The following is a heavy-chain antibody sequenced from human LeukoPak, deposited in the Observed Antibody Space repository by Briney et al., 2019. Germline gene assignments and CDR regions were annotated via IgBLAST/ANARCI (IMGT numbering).Heavy chain of an antibody. J-gene: IGHJ3*02. D-gene: IGHD3-9*01. CDR1: GYRFTNYW. CDR2: FYPGDSDT. V-gene: IGHV5-51*01. Sequence: GESLKISCKGSGYRFTNYWIAWVRQMPGKGPEWMGVFYPGDSDTRYNPSFQGQVTISADKSISTAYLQWSSLKASDTAMYYCAREGDALSGYWDDGFAIWGQGTMVTVSS. CDR3: AREGDALSGYWDDGFAI.